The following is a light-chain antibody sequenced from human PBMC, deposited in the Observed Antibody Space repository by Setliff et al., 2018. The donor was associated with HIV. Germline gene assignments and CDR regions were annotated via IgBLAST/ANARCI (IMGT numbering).Light chain of an antibody. V-gene: IGLV2-14*01. CDR3: NSYTSSSTCV. J-gene: IGLJ1*01. CDR1: SSDVGGYDY. Sequence: QSALTQPASVSGSPGQSITISCTGTSSDVGGYDYVSWYQQHPGKAPKLMIYEVRNRPSGVSNRFSGSKSGNTASLTISGLQAEDEADYYCNSYTSSSTCVFGTGTKVTVL. CDR2: EVR.